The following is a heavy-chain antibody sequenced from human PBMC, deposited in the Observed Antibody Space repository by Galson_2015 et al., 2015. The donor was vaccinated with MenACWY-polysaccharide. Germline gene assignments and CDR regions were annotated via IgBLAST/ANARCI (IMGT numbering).Heavy chain of an antibody. CDR1: GFTYSNYT. J-gene: IGHJ4*02. CDR2: ISGSSTYI. D-gene: IGHD5-24*01. V-gene: IGHV3-21*01. CDR3: TTCAVEMPFDY. Sequence: SLRLSCAASGFTYSNYTMNWVRQAPGKGLEWVSSISGSSTYIYYIDSVKGRFTISRDNAKNSLYLQMTSLRAEDTAVYYCTTCAVEMPFDYWGQGILVTVSS.